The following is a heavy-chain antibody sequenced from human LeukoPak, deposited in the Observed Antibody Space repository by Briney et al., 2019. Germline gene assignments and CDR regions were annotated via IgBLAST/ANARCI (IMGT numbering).Heavy chain of an antibody. CDR3: ARLPVEMATIIYFDY. Sequence: KSSETLSPTRPVSGGPISSSSYYCGWIRQPSGKGLEWTGSDYYGGSTYYNPSLKCRVTISVDSFKNLFSLKLSSLTAADTAVYYCARLPVEMATIIYFDYWGQGTLVTVSS. CDR1: GGPISSSSYY. CDR2: DYYGGST. J-gene: IGHJ4*02. V-gene: IGHV4-39*01. D-gene: IGHD5-24*01.